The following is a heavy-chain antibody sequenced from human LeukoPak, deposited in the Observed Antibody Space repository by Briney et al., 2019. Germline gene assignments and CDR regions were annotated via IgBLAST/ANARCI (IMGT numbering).Heavy chain of an antibody. CDR3: ARGDSAYDLFGHIDY. CDR1: GGTFSNHA. J-gene: IGHJ4*02. Sequence: EASVKVSCKAPGGTFSNHAISWVRQAPGQGVEWMGGIIPIFGTANYAQKFQGRVTITADESTSTAYMELSSLRSEDTAVYYCARGDSAYDLFGHIDYWGQGTLVTVSS. CDR2: IIPIFGTA. V-gene: IGHV1-69*13. D-gene: IGHD5-12*01.